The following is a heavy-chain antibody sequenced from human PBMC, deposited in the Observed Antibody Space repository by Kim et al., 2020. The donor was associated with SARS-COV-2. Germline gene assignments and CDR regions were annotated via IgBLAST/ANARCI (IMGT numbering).Heavy chain of an antibody. V-gene: IGHV3-21*01. CDR2: ISTGSSYT. CDR1: GSSLSSYS. D-gene: IGHD3-10*01. CDR3: ARERYLVRGREALDI. Sequence: GGSLRLSCAVSGSSLSSYSIDWVRQAPGKGLEWVSSISTGSSYTFYVDSVKGRFTISRDTAKNSVYLQMDSLRAADTSVYYCARERYLVRGREALDIWG. J-gene: IGHJ3*02.